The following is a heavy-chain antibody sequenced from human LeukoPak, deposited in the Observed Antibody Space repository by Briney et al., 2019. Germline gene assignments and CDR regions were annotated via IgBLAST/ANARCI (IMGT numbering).Heavy chain of an antibody. V-gene: IGHV3-30*03. Sequence: PGGSLRLSCAASGFTFASYAIHWVRQAPGKGLEWVAVTSYDGGSKSYADSVKGRFTISRDNSKNTLYLEMNSLRVEDTAVYYCARGGYFDILTGYYQTQYYYPMDVWGRGTTVTVSS. D-gene: IGHD3-9*01. J-gene: IGHJ6*02. CDR1: GFTFASYA. CDR2: TSYDGGSK. CDR3: ARGGYFDILTGYYQTQYYYPMDV.